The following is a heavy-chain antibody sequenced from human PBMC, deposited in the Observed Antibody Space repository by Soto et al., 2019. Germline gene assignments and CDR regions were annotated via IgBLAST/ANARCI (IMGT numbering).Heavy chain of an antibody. D-gene: IGHD2-21*01. CDR3: AREIDG. CDR2: MSISSSTK. V-gene: IGHV3-48*01. J-gene: IGHJ4*02. Sequence: EVQVVESGGGLVQPGGSLGLSCAPSGFTFSSYGLNWVRQAPGKGLEWVSYMSISSSTKFYAVSVKGRFTTSRNNARNSLYLQMSILRAEDTAVYYCAREIDGGGQGTLVTVSS. CDR1: GFTFSSYG.